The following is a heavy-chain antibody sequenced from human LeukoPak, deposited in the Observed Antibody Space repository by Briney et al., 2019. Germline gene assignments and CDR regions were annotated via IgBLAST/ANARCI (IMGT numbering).Heavy chain of an antibody. CDR1: GGTFSSYT. D-gene: IGHD6-6*01. V-gene: IGHV1-69*02. J-gene: IGHJ5*02. CDR2: IIPILGIA. Sequence: GASVKVSCKASGGTFSSYTISWVRQAPGRGLEWMGRIIPILGIANYAQKFQGRVTITADKSTSTAYMELSSLRSEDTAVYYCARGVPSSSSDWFDPWGQGTLVTVSS. CDR3: ARGVPSSSSDWFDP.